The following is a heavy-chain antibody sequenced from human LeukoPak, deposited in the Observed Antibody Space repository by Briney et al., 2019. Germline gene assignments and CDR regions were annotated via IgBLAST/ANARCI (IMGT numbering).Heavy chain of an antibody. Sequence: PGRSLRLSCAASGFTFSSYAMSWVRQAPGKGLEWVSAISGSGGSTYYADSVKGRFTISRDNSKNTLYLQMNSLRAEDTAVYYCAKTIFGLIVYYFDYWGQGTLVTVSS. CDR2: ISGSGGST. J-gene: IGHJ4*02. V-gene: IGHV3-23*01. CDR3: AKTIFGLIVYYFDY. CDR1: GFTFSSYA. D-gene: IGHD3-3*01.